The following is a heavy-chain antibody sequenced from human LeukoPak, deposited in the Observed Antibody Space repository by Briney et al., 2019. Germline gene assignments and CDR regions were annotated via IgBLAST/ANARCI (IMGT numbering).Heavy chain of an antibody. Sequence: GGSLRLSCAASEFNFDDYAMHWVRQAPGKGLEWVSGISWKSGSIGYADSVKGRFTISRDNAKNSLYLQMNSLRAEDTALYYCAKVLHVRADSRTYFDLWGRGTLVTVSS. CDR1: EFNFDDYA. CDR3: AKVLHVRADSRTYFDL. CDR2: ISWKSGSI. J-gene: IGHJ2*01. V-gene: IGHV3-9*01.